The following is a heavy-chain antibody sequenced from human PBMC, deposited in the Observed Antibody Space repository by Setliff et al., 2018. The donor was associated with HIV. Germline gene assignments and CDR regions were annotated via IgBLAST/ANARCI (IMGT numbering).Heavy chain of an antibody. CDR3: ASGYQYDSSGYYYVTPIDY. J-gene: IGHJ4*02. CDR2: IYYTGSA. D-gene: IGHD3-22*01. Sequence: SETLSLTCTVSGGSISSSSYYWGCIRQPPGKGLEWIGSIYYTGSANYHPSLKSRVTMSVDTSKNQFSLKLSSVTAADTAVYYCASGYQYDSSGYYYVTPIDYWGQGTLVTVSS. V-gene: IGHV4-39*01. CDR1: GGSISSSSYY.